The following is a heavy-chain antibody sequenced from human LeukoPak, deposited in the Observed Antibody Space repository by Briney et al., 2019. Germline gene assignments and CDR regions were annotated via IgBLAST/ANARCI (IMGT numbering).Heavy chain of an antibody. D-gene: IGHD6-13*01. J-gene: IGHJ4*02. V-gene: IGHV3-33*06. CDR2: IWYDGSNV. Sequence: GRSLRLSCAASGFTFSNCGMHWGRQAPGKGLEWVALIWYDGSNVHYADSVKGRFTISRDNSNNTLYLQMSSLRAEDTAVYYCAKGDSSSWTPFDYWGQGTLVTVSS. CDR1: GFTFSNCG. CDR3: AKGDSSSWTPFDY.